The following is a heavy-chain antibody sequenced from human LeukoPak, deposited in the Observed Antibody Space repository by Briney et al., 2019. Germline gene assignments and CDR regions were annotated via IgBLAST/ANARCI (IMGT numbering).Heavy chain of an antibody. J-gene: IGHJ4*01. CDR3: ARDGDYYDSSGYPGD. CDR2: IIPIFGTA. V-gene: IGHV1-69*13. Sequence: SVKVSCKASGGTFSSYAISWVRQAPGQGLEWMGGIIPIFGTANYAQKFQGRVTITADESTSTAYMELSSLRSEDTAVYYCARDGDYYDSSGYPGDWGHGTLVTVSS. D-gene: IGHD3-22*01. CDR1: GGTFSSYA.